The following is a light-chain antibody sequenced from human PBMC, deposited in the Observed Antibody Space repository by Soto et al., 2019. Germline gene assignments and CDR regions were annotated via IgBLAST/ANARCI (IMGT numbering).Light chain of an antibody. J-gene: IGKJ5*01. CDR2: DAS. CDR3: QQYGGSPRT. V-gene: IGKV3-11*01. Sequence: EISLTQSTAPPSLSPGGRATLSCRASQSVSSYLAWYQQKPGQAPRLLIYDASNRATGIPARFSGSGSGTDFTLTISSLEAEDFAVYYCQQYGGSPRTFGQGTRLEI. CDR1: QSVSSY.